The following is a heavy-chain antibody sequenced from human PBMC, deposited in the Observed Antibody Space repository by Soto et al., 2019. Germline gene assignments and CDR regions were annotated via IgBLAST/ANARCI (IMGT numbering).Heavy chain of an antibody. Sequence: NPSETLSLTCTVSGGSISSYYWSWIRQPPGKGLEWIGYIYYSGSTNYNPSLKSRVTISVDTSKNQFSLKLSSVTAADTAVYYCARVGSSSWRRYYYYYYMDVWGKGTTVTVSS. CDR2: IYYSGST. J-gene: IGHJ6*03. CDR3: ARVGSSSWRRYYYYYYMDV. D-gene: IGHD6-6*01. V-gene: IGHV4-59*01. CDR1: GGSISSYY.